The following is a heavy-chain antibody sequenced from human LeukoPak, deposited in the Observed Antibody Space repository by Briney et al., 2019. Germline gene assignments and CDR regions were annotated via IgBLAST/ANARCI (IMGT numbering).Heavy chain of an antibody. Sequence: PSETLSRTCTVSGGSISSSSYYWRWIRQPPGKGLEWIGSIYYSGSTYYNPSLKSRVTISVNTSKNQFSLKLSSVTAADTAVYYCAKTVQYHGSGTSYYFDYWRQGTLVTVSS. V-gene: IGHV4-39*01. CDR3: AKTVQYHGSGTSYYFDY. CDR2: IYYSGST. D-gene: IGHD3-10*01. J-gene: IGHJ4*02. CDR1: GGSISSSSYY.